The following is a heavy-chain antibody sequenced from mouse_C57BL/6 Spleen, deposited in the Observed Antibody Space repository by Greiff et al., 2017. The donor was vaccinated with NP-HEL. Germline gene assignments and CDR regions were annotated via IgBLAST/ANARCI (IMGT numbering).Heavy chain of an antibody. D-gene: IGHD2-3*01. Sequence: VQGVESGAELARPGASVKLSCKASGYTFTSYGISWVKQRTGQGLEWIGEIYPRSGNTYYNEKFKGKATLTADKSSSTAYMELRSLTSEDSAVYFCAREDGLAWFAYWGQGTLVTVSA. V-gene: IGHV1-81*01. J-gene: IGHJ3*01. CDR1: GYTFTSYG. CDR3: AREDGLAWFAY. CDR2: IYPRSGNT.